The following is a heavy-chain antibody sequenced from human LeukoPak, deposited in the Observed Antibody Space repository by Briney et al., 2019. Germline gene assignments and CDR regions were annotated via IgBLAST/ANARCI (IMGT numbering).Heavy chain of an antibody. D-gene: IGHD6-19*01. Sequence: GGSLRLSCAASEFAYSVYEMYWVRQAPGKGLEWVSYISSTGGSRYYADSVKGRFTISRDNAKNSLYLQMNSLRGEDTAVYYCATLTVASSFDYWGQGALVTVSS. V-gene: IGHV3-48*03. J-gene: IGHJ4*02. CDR2: ISSTGGSR. CDR3: ATLTVASSFDY. CDR1: EFAYSVYE.